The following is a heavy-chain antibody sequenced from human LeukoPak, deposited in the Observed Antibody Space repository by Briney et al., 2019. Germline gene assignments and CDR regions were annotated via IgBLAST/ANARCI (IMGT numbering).Heavy chain of an antibody. CDR3: ARSAAGLSYGMDV. Sequence: SETLSLTCTVSGDSISSSYWSWIRQPPGKGLEWIGHIYYSGSTNYNPSLKSRVTISVTKNQFSLKLSSVTAADTAVYFCARSAAGLSYGMDVWSQGTTVTVSS. CDR2: IYYSGST. J-gene: IGHJ6*02. D-gene: IGHD6-13*01. CDR1: GDSISSSY. V-gene: IGHV4-59*08.